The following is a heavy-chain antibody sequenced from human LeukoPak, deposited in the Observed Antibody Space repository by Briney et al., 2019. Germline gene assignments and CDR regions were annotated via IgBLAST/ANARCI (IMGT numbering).Heavy chain of an antibody. CDR2: ISAYNGNT. D-gene: IGHD2-15*01. CDR1: GYTFTSYD. V-gene: IGHV1-18*01. CDR3: ARLGYCSGGSCAYYYYGMDV. Sequence: ASVKVSCKGSGYTFTSYDISRVRQAPAQGMVWMGWISAYNGNTNYAQKLQGRVTMTTDTSTSTAYMELRSLRSDDTAVYYCARLGYCSGGSCAYYYYGMDVWGQGTTVTVSS. J-gene: IGHJ6*02.